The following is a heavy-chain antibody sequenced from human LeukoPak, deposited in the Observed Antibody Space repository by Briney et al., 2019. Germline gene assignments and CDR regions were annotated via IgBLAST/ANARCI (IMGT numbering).Heavy chain of an antibody. CDR3: ARLGYCSIPSGYGDSSYRAV. D-gene: IGHD2-2*01. V-gene: IGHV5-51*01. Sequence: GESLKISCKGSGYSFTSYWIGWVRQMPGKGLEWMGIIYPGDSDTRYSPSFQGQVTISADRSISTAYLQWSSLKASDTAMYYCARLGYCSIPSGYGDSSYRAVGGKGPTVTISS. CDR2: IYPGDSDT. CDR1: GYSFTSYW. J-gene: IGHJ6*03.